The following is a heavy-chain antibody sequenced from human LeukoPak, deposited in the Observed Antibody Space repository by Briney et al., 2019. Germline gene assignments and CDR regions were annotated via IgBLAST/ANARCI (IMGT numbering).Heavy chain of an antibody. J-gene: IGHJ5*02. CDR1: GGSFSGYY. CDR3: ARGVRAYYDFWSGYYTT. D-gene: IGHD3-3*01. Sequence: SETLSLTCAVYGGSFSGYYWSWIRQPPGKGLEWIGEINHSGSANYNPSLKSRVTISVDTSKNQFSLKLSSVTAADTAVYYCARGVRAYYDFWSGYYTTWGQGTLVTVSS. CDR2: INHSGSA. V-gene: IGHV4-34*01.